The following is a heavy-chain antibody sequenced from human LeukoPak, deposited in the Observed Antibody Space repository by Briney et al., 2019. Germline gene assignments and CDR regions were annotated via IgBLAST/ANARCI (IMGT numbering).Heavy chain of an antibody. Sequence: SVKVSCKASGGTFSSYAISWVRQAPGQGLEWMGGIIPIFGTANYAQKSQGRVTITADESTSTAYMELSSLRSEDTAVYYCARANGYSYGFDYWGQGTLVTVSS. J-gene: IGHJ4*02. D-gene: IGHD5-18*01. V-gene: IGHV1-69*13. CDR1: GGTFSSYA. CDR2: IIPIFGTA. CDR3: ARANGYSYGFDY.